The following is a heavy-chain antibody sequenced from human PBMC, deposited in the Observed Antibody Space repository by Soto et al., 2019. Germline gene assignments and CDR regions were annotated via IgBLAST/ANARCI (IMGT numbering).Heavy chain of an antibody. V-gene: IGHV3-30*18. D-gene: IGHD3-22*01. CDR3: AKAFTMIVVVITPLDV. CDR1: GFTFSSYG. J-gene: IGHJ6*02. CDR2: ISYDGSNK. Sequence: AGGSLRLSCAASGFTFSSYGMHWVRQAPGKGLEWVAVISYDGSNKYYADSVKGRFTISRDNSKNTLYLQMNSLRAEDTAVYYCAKAFTMIVVVITPLDVWGQGATVTVSS.